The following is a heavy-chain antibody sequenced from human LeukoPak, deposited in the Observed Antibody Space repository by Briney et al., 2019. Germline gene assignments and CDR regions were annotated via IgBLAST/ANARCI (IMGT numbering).Heavy chain of an antibody. V-gene: IGHV3-23*01. CDR3: ASLSGFADASDI. CDR2: ISGSGGST. J-gene: IGHJ3*02. D-gene: IGHD3-9*01. Sequence: GGSLRLSCAASRFTFSNYAMSRVRQAPGKGLEWVSAISGSGGSTYYADSVKGRFTISRDNSKNTLYLQMNSLRAEDTAIYYCASLSGFADASDIWGQGTMVTVSS. CDR1: RFTFSNYA.